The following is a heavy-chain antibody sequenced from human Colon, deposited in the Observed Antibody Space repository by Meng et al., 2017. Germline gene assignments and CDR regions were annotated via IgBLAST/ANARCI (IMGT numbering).Heavy chain of an antibody. D-gene: IGHD4-17*01. CDR2: IDHFGIS. CDR1: GGSFSGFY. Sequence: QVPLPQGGAGLLKPSETLSPTCAVSGGSFSGFYWSWIRQPPGKGLEWIGEIDHFGISNYNSSLKGRLTMSVDTSKKQISLTLTSVTAADTAVYYCATGLRHGDWFDPWGPGTLVTVSS. J-gene: IGHJ5*02. CDR3: ATGLRHGDWFDP. V-gene: IGHV4-34*02.